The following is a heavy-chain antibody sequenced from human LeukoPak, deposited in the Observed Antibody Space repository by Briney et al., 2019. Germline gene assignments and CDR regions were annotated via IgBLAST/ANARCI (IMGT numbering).Heavy chain of an antibody. CDR2: MNPNSGNT. CDR3: ARGDIVVVPAAIQNLGFDP. Sequence: ASVKVSCKASGYTFTSYDISWVRQATGQGLEWMGWMNPNSGNTGYAQKFQGRVTMTRNTSISTAYMELSSLRSEDTAVYYCARGDIVVVPAAIQNLGFDPWGKGTLVTVSS. CDR1: GYTFTSYD. D-gene: IGHD2-2*02. J-gene: IGHJ5*02. V-gene: IGHV1-8*01.